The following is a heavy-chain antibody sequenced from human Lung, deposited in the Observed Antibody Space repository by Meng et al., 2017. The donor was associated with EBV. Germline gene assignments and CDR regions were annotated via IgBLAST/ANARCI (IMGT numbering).Heavy chain of an antibody. J-gene: IGHJ4*02. V-gene: IGHV3-74*01. CDR3: SRDLAGSDDY. CDR1: GFTFSSYD. CDR2: INENGAIT. Sequence: VQVVESGGGVVQPGRSLRPSCAAFGFTFSSYDMHWVRQAPGKGLVWVSRINENGAITTYADSVKGRFTISRDNAKNTLYPQMNSLRAEDTAVYYCSRDLAGSDDYWGQGTLVTVSS. D-gene: IGHD1-14*01.